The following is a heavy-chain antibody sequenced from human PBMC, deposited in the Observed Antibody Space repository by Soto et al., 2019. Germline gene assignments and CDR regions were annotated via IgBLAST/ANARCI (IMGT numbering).Heavy chain of an antibody. CDR1: GFTFSSYG. CDR2: TSYDGSNK. V-gene: IGHV3-30*18. D-gene: IGHD2-2*01. CDR3: AKDRSSTSCYAFDY. Sequence: PGGSLRLSCAASGFTFSSYGMHWVRQAPGKGLEWVAVTSYDGSNKYYADSVKGRFTISRDNSKNTLYLQMNSLRAEDTAVYYCAKDRSSTSCYAFDYWGQGTPVTVSS. J-gene: IGHJ4*02.